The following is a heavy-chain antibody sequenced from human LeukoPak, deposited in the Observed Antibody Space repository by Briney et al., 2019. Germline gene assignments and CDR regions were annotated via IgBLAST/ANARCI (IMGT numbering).Heavy chain of an antibody. Sequence: NPSETLSLACTVSGGSISSYYWSWIRQPPGKGLEWIGYIYYSGSTNYNPSLKSRVTISVDTSKNQFSLKLSSVTAADTAVYYCARDRKYGSGFNYWGQGTLVTVSS. V-gene: IGHV4-59*01. CDR1: GGSISSYY. D-gene: IGHD3-10*01. J-gene: IGHJ4*02. CDR3: ARDRKYGSGFNY. CDR2: IYYSGST.